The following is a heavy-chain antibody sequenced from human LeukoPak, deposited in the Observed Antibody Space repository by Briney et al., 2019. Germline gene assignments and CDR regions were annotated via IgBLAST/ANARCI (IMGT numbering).Heavy chain of an antibody. CDR3: AKGRPHRGWASSWAHRKTGAFDI. Sequence: GGSLRLSCAASGFTFSSYAMSWVRQAPGKGLEWVSAISGSGGSTYYADSVKGRFTISRDNSKNTLCLQMNSLRAEDTAVYYCAKGRPHRGWASSWAHRKTGAFDIWGQGTMVTVSS. V-gene: IGHV3-23*01. D-gene: IGHD6-13*01. J-gene: IGHJ3*02. CDR2: ISGSGGST. CDR1: GFTFSSYA.